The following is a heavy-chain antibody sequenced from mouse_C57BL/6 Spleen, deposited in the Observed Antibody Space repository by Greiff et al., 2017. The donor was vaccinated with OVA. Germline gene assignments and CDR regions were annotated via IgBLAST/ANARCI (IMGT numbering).Heavy chain of an antibody. CDR3: ARTNDGYWGYAMDY. CDR1: GYTFTSYW. J-gene: IGHJ4*01. CDR2: INPSNGGT. D-gene: IGHD2-3*01. V-gene: IGHV1-53*01. Sequence: QVQLQQPGTDLVKPGASVKLSCKASGYTFTSYWMHWVKQRPGQGLEWIGNINPSNGGTNYYEKFKSKATLTVDKSTSTAYMQHISLTSDDSAVYDCARTNDGYWGYAMDYWGQGTSVTVSA.